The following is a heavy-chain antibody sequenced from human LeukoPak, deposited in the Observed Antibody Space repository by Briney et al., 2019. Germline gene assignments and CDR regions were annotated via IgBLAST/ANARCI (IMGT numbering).Heavy chain of an antibody. V-gene: IGHV4-61*02. J-gene: IGHJ6*03. D-gene: IGHD3-10*01. CDR3: ARGVAPQRNYYYYMDV. Sequence: SETLSLTCTVSGGSISSGSYYWSWIRQPAGKGLEWIGRIYTSGSTNYNPSLKSRVTISVDTSKSQFSLKLSSVTAADTAVYFCARGVAPQRNYYYYMDVWGKGTTVTVSS. CDR2: IYTSGST. CDR1: GGSISSGSYY.